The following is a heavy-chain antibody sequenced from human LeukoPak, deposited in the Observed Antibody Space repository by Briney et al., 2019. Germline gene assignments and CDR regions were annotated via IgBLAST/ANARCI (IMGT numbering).Heavy chain of an antibody. J-gene: IGHJ5*02. CDR2: VSHYETT. D-gene: IGHD3-3*01. CDR1: GGSFSTFF. CDR3: ARRLLRFHPGFDP. Sequence: SETLSLTCTVYGGSFSTFFWNWIRKSPPQGQGLIGEVSHYETTNYSPSPNIRIPISVYSAKYQFSLPVKSRTAADAAAYYFARRLLRFHPGFDPWGQGTLVTVSS. V-gene: IGHV4-34*01.